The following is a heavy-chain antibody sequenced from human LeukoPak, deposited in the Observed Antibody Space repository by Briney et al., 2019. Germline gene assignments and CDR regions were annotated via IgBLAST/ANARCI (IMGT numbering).Heavy chain of an antibody. Sequence: SGKVSCKASGCTFSSYAISWVRQAPGQGLGWMGGIILIFGTANYAQKFQGRVTITADESTSTAYMELSSLRSEDTAVYYCAREGCSSTSCYDYYYYGMDVWGQGTTVTVSS. V-gene: IGHV1-69*13. D-gene: IGHD2-2*01. CDR1: GCTFSSYA. CDR3: AREGCSSTSCYDYYYYGMDV. J-gene: IGHJ6*02. CDR2: IILIFGTA.